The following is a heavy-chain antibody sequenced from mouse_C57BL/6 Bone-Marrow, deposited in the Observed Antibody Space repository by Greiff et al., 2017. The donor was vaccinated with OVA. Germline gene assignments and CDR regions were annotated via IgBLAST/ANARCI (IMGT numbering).Heavy chain of an antibody. CDR3: TTTVVAYYFDY. J-gene: IGHJ2*01. CDR2: IRLKSDNYAT. CDR1: GFTFSNYW. Sequence: EVKVEESGGGLVQPGGSMKLSCVASGFTFSNYWMNWVRQSPEKGLEWVAQIRLKSDNYATHYAESVKGRFTISRDDSKSSVYLQMNNLRAEDTGMYYCTTTVVAYYFDYWGQGTTLTVSS. V-gene: IGHV6-3*01. D-gene: IGHD1-1*01.